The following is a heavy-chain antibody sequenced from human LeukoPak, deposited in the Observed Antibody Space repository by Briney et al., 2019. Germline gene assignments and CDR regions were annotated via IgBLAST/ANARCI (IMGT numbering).Heavy chain of an antibody. Sequence: GGSLRLSCAASGFTPSSYWMSWVRQAPGKGLEWEAKIKKDGRQKYYVDSVKGRLTTSRDTDTNPTYLQMNSLRAEDTAVYYCARDRGSMVRGVDYFDYWGQGTLVTVSS. CDR1: GFTPSSYW. D-gene: IGHD3-10*01. J-gene: IGHJ4*02. CDR2: IKKDGRQK. V-gene: IGHV3-7*01. CDR3: ARDRGSMVRGVDYFDY.